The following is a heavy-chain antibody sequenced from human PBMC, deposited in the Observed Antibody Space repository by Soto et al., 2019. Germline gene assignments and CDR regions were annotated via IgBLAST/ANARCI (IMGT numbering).Heavy chain of an antibody. Sequence: QVQLVESGGGVVQPGRSLRLSCAASGFTFSSYGMHWVRQAPGKGLEWVAVISYDGSNKYYADSVKGRFTISRDNSKNTLYLQMNSLRAADTAVYYCAKDPIPLSDTWNYVSDDHWGQGTLVTVSS. V-gene: IGHV3-30*18. CDR2: ISYDGSNK. J-gene: IGHJ4*02. CDR1: GFTFSSYG. D-gene: IGHD1-7*01. CDR3: AKDPIPLSDTWNYVSDDH.